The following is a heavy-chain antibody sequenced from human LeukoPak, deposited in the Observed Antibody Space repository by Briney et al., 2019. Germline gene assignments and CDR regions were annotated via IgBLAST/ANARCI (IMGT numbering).Heavy chain of an antibody. CDR1: GFTVSSNY. J-gene: IGHJ3*02. D-gene: IGHD3-9*01. V-gene: IGHV3-53*01. CDR2: IYSGGST. Sequence: GGSLRLSCAASGFTVSSNYMSWVRQAPGKGLEWVSVIYSGGSTYYADSVKGRFTISRDNSKNTLYPQMNSLRAEDTAVYYCARGAPFDWLLLFVGAFDIWGQGTMVTVSS. CDR3: ARGAPFDWLLLFVGAFDI.